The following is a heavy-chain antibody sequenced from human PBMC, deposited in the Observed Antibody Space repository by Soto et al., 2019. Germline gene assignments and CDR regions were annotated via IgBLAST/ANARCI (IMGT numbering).Heavy chain of an antibody. D-gene: IGHD3-9*01. J-gene: IGHJ4*02. Sequence: ASVKVSCKASGYTFTSYGTSWVRQAPGQGLEWMGWISAYNGNTNYAQKLQGRVTMTTDTSTSTAYMELRSLRSDDTAVYYCARDGYYDILTYYFDYWGQGTLVTVSS. CDR3: ARDGYYDILTYYFDY. V-gene: IGHV1-18*01. CDR1: GYTFTSYG. CDR2: ISAYNGNT.